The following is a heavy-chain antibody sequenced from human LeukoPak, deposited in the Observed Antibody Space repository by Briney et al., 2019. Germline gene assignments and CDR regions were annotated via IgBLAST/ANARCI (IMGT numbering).Heavy chain of an antibody. V-gene: IGHV4-59*01. D-gene: IGHD3-16*01. Sequence: SETLSLTCTVSVSGDSFSSYHWSWLRQPPGKGLEWIGYISSSGSTSYNTSLKSRVTISVDTTKKQFSLKLSSVTAADTAVYYCARVGRGDHTWGSYSCDHWGQGTLVSVSS. CDR2: ISSSGST. J-gene: IGHJ1*01. CDR1: GDSFSSYH. CDR3: ARVGRGDHTWGSYSCDH.